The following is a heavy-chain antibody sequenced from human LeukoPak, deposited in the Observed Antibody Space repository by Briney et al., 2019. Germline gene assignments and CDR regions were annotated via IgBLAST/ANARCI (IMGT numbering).Heavy chain of an antibody. J-gene: IGHJ4*02. CDR3: ARDRPPHISGTYGHLDY. Sequence: GGSLRLTCAASEFTLSSYNMKWVRQAPGKGLEWVSSISYRSSDIEYADSVKGRFTISRDNTKQLLYLQMSSLRVEDTAVYYCARDRPPHISGTYGHLDYWGQGTLVTVSS. D-gene: IGHD3-10*01. CDR2: ISYRSSDI. V-gene: IGHV3-21*01. CDR1: EFTLSSYN.